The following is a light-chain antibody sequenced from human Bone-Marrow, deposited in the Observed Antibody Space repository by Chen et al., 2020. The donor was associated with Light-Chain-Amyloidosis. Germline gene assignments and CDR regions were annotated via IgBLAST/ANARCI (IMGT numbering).Light chain of an antibody. Sequence: SYVLTQPSSVSVAPGQTAPIACGGNNIGSTSVHWYQQTPGQAPLLVVYDDSDRPSGIPERLSGSNSRNTATLTISRVEAGDEADYYCQVWDRSSDRPVFGGGTKLTVL. CDR2: DDS. CDR1: NIGSTS. V-gene: IGLV3-21*02. J-gene: IGLJ3*02. CDR3: QVWDRSSDRPV.